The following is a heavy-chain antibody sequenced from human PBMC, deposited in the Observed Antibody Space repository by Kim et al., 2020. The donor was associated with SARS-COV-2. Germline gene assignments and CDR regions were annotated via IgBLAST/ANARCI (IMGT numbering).Heavy chain of an antibody. CDR2: GKT. Sequence: GKTKYSQNFQGRVTITRDTSASTAYMELSSLRSEDTAVYYCVRANFFDYWGQGTLVTVSS. V-gene: IGHV1-3*01. CDR3: VRANFFDY. J-gene: IGHJ4*02.